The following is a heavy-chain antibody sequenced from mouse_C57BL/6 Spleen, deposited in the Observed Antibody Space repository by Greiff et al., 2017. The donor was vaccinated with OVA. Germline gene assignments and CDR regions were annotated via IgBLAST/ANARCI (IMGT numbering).Heavy chain of an antibody. CDR1: GYSITSGYY. CDR3: ARTGLTLYFDV. D-gene: IGHD4-1*01. J-gene: IGHJ1*03. Sequence: EVKLQESGPGLVKPSQSLSLTCSVTGYSITSGYYWNWIRQFPGNKLEWMGYISYDGSNNYNPSLKNRISITRDTSKNQFFLKLNSVTTEDTATYYCARTGLTLYFDVWGTGTTVTVSS. V-gene: IGHV3-6*01. CDR2: ISYDGSN.